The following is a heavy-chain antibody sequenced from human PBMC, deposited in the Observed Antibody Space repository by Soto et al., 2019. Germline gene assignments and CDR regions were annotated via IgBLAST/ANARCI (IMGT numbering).Heavy chain of an antibody. Sequence: SETLYLTCAVSGGSISSGGYSWSWIRQPPGKGLEWIGYIYHSGSTYYNPSLKSRVTISVDRSKNQFSLKLSSVTAADTAVYYFARVSSGTTVVTPRGISDYSGQRTLVTVSS. D-gene: IGHD4-17*01. CDR3: ARVSSGTTVVTPRGISDY. J-gene: IGHJ4*02. CDR1: GGSISSGGYS. V-gene: IGHV4-30-2*01. CDR2: IYHSGST.